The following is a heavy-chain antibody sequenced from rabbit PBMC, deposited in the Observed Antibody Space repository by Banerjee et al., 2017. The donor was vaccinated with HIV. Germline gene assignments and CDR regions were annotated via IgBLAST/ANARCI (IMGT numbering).Heavy chain of an antibody. CDR2: IYTGTSGST. CDR3: VRDDYYDYGNYDL. D-gene: IGHD2-1*01. V-gene: IGHV1S45*01. J-gene: IGHJ4*01. CDR1: GFSFSSNYW. Sequence: QEQLEESGGDLVKPEGSLTLTCTASGFSFSSNYWISWVRQAPGKGLEWVGCIYTGTSGSTYYASWAKGRFTISKTSSTTVTLQMTSLTAADTATYFCVRDDYYDYGNYDLWGPGTLVTVS.